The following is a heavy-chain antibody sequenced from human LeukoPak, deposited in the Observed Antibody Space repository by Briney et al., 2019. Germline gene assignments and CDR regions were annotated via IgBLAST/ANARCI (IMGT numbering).Heavy chain of an antibody. J-gene: IGHJ4*02. CDR3: ARGSRYYYDSSGYYSFDY. CDR2: IYHSGST. V-gene: IGHV4-4*02. CDR1: GGSISSGNW. Sequence: SETLSLTCAVSGGSISSGNWWSWVRQPPGKGLEWIGEIYHSGSTNYNPSLKSRVTISVDKSKNQFSLKLSSVTAADTAVYYCARGSRYYYDSSGYYSFDYWGQGTLVTVSS. D-gene: IGHD3-22*01.